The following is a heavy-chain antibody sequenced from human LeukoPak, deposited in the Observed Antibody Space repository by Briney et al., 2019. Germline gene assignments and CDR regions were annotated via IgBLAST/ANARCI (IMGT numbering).Heavy chain of an antibody. CDR3: AREFVLRFFEGYMDV. Sequence: GGSLRLSCAASGFTFRSYSMNWVRQAPGKGLEWVSYISSVSGTIYYADSVKGRFTISRDNAKNSLYLQMNSLRTEDTAVYYCAREFVLRFFEGYMDVWGKGTTVTVSS. CDR1: GFTFRSYS. J-gene: IGHJ6*03. D-gene: IGHD3-3*01. V-gene: IGHV3-48*01. CDR2: ISSVSGTI.